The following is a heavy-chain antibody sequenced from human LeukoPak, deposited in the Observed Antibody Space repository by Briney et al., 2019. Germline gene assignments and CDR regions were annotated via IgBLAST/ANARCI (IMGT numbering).Heavy chain of an antibody. J-gene: IGHJ6*03. D-gene: IGHD6-13*01. CDR2: MNPNSGNT. V-gene: IGHV1-8*03. Sequence: GASVKVSCKASGYTFTSYDINWVRQATGQGLEWMGWMNPNSGNTGYAQKFQGRVTITRNTSVSTAYMELSSLRSEDTAVYYCARTELVYYSYYMDVWGKGTTVTVSS. CDR3: ARTELVYYSYYMDV. CDR1: GYTFTSYD.